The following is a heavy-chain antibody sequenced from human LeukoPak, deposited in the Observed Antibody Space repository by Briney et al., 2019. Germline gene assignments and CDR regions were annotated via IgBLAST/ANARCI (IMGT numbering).Heavy chain of an antibody. CDR2: ISYSGSA. CDR3: ARIGHGANSHLKWYFDL. CDR1: GVSISSSIYY. Sequence: PETLSLTCNVSGVSISSSIYYWGWIRQPPGKGLEWIGSISYSGSAYYNPSFKSRLAIPVDTSKNQFSLHLSSVTAADTAMYYCARIGHGANSHLKWYFDLWGRGTLVTVSS. D-gene: IGHD4-23*01. J-gene: IGHJ2*01. V-gene: IGHV4-39*01.